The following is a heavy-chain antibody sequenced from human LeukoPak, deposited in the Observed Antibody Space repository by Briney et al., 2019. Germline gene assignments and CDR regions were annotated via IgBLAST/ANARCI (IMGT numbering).Heavy chain of an antibody. J-gene: IGHJ4*02. Sequence: GGSLRLSCAASGFTFSTYAMSRVRQAPGKGLDWVSSVSGSGGNTHYADSVKGRFTISRDNSKNTLSLQMNSLRAEDTAVYYCAKSGLSRFDYWGQGTLVTVSS. D-gene: IGHD4/OR15-4a*01. CDR1: GFTFSTYA. CDR2: VSGSGGNT. V-gene: IGHV3-23*01. CDR3: AKSGLSRFDY.